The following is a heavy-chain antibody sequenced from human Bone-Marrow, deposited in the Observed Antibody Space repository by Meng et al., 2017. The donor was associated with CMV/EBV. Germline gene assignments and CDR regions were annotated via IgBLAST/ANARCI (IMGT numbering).Heavy chain of an antibody. CDR2: IYSGGNT. Sequence: LSCAASGFTFSNYAMNWVRQAPGKGLEWVSVIYSGGNTYYADSVKGRFTISRDNSKNTLYLQMNSLRVEDTAVYYCARDRGSYAIDYWGQGTLVTVSS. J-gene: IGHJ4*02. CDR1: GFTFSNYA. V-gene: IGHV3-66*01. D-gene: IGHD1-26*01. CDR3: ARDRGSYAIDY.